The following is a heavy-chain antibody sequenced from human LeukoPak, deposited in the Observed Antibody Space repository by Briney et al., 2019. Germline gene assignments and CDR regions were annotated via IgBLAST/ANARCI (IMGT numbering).Heavy chain of an antibody. CDR3: ARASSIVVVVAHAFDI. CDR1: GGSISSVDYY. J-gene: IGHJ3*02. V-gene: IGHV4-30-4*08. D-gene: IGHD2-15*01. Sequence: SQTLSLTCTVSGGSISSVDYYWSWIRQPPGKGLEWIGYIYYSGSTYYNPSLKSRVTISVDTSKNQFSLKLSSVTAADTAVYYCARASSIVVVVAHAFDIWGQGTMVTVSS. CDR2: IYYSGST.